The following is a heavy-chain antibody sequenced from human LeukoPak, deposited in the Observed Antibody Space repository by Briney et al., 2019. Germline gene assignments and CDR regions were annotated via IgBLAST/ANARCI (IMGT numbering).Heavy chain of an antibody. CDR1: GYTFTSYG. D-gene: IGHD6-19*01. CDR3: ARDSPRLAVAGNIDY. J-gene: IGHJ4*02. V-gene: IGHV1-18*01. Sequence: GASVKVSCKASGYTFTSYGISWVRQAPGQGLEWMGWISAYNGNTNYAQKLQGRVTMTTDTSTSTAYMELRSLRSDDTAVYYCARDSPRLAVAGNIDYWGQGTLVTVSS. CDR2: ISAYNGNT.